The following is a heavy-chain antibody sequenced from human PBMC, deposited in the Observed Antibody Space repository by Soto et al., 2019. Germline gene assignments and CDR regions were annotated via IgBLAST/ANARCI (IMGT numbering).Heavy chain of an antibody. D-gene: IGHD4-17*01. CDR3: ARVALDYGDYFDY. CDR1: GGSISSYY. V-gene: IGHV4-59*01. CDR2: IYYIGST. J-gene: IGHJ4*02. Sequence: SETLSLTCTVSGGSISSYYWSWIRQPPGKGLEWIGYIYYIGSTNYNPSLKSRVTISVDTSKNQFPLKLSSVTVADTAVYYCARVALDYGDYFDYWGQGTLVTVSS.